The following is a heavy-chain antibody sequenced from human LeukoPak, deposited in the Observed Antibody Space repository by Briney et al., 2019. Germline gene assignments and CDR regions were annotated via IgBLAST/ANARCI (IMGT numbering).Heavy chain of an antibody. CDR1: GDSMTSHS. D-gene: IGHD2-21*01. V-gene: IGHV4-59*11. Sequence: SETLSLTCKVSGDSMTSHSWTWIRQSPGKSLEWIGYVFYSGVTDYNPSLKSRVTISIDTSKLQFSLRLTSVTVADTAVYYCTKDAHRNNWYFDIWGRGTLVTVSS. J-gene: IGHJ2*01. CDR3: TKDAHRNNWYFDI. CDR2: VFYSGVT.